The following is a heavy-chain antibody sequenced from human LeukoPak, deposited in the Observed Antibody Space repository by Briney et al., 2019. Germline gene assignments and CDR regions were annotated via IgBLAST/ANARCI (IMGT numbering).Heavy chain of an antibody. J-gene: IGHJ6*04. CDR3: AELGITMIGGV. D-gene: IGHD3-10*02. CDR1: GFTFRSYE. V-gene: IGHV3-48*03. CDR2: ISCSGSTI. Sequence: GGSLRLSCAASGFTFRSYEVNWVRQAPGKGLEWVSYISCSGSTIYYADSVKGRFTISRDNAKHSLYLQMNSLRAEDTAVFFCAELGITMIGGVWGKGTTVTISS.